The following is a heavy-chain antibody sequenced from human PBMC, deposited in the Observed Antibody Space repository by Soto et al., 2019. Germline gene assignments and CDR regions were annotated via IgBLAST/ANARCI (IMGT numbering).Heavy chain of an antibody. CDR1: GGSFSGYY. Sequence: SETLSLTCAVYGGSFSGYYWSWIRQPPGKGLEWIGEINHSGSTNYNPSLKSRVTISVDTSKNQFSLKLSSVTAADTAVYYCARRPRRVAGTTDERAFDIWGQGTMVTVSS. CDR3: ARRPRRVAGTTDERAFDI. D-gene: IGHD1-7*01. V-gene: IGHV4-34*01. J-gene: IGHJ3*02. CDR2: INHSGST.